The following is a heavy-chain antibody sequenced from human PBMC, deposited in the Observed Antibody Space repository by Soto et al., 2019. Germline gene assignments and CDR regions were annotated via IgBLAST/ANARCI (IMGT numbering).Heavy chain of an antibody. CDR1: GFTFSAFW. D-gene: IGHD3-10*01. V-gene: IGHV3-7*01. CDR2: IKQDGSEM. Sequence: GGSLRLSCAASGFTFSAFWMNWVRQAPGKGLEWVANIKQDGSEMSYMDSVKGRFTISRDNAKNSLYLQMDSLRAEDTAVYHPVRGYGSPSENWGERPLVT. J-gene: IGHJ4*02. CDR3: VRGYGSPSEN.